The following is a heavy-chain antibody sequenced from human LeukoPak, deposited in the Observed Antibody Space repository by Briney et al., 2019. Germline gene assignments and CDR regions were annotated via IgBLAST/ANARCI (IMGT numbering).Heavy chain of an antibody. CDR3: AKLSRITMVRGVTLFDY. Sequence: GRSLRLSCAASGFTFSSYGMHWVRQAPGKGLEWVAVISYDGSNKYYADSVKGRFTISRDNSKNTLYLQMNSLRAEDTAVYYCAKLSRITMVRGVTLFDYWGQGTLVTVSS. CDR1: GFTFSSYG. V-gene: IGHV3-30*18. D-gene: IGHD3-10*01. CDR2: ISYDGSNK. J-gene: IGHJ4*02.